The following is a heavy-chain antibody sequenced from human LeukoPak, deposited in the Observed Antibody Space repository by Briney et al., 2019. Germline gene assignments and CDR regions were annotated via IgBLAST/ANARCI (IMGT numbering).Heavy chain of an antibody. D-gene: IGHD6-13*01. J-gene: IGHJ3*02. Sequence: PGGSLRLSCAASGFTVSSNYMSWVRQAPGKGLEWVSVIYSGGSTYYADSVKGRFTISRDNSKNTLYLQMNSLRAEDTAVYYCARESSSSTRTFDIWGQGTMVTVSS. CDR1: GFTVSSNY. CDR2: IYSGGST. CDR3: ARESSSSTRTFDI. V-gene: IGHV3-53*01.